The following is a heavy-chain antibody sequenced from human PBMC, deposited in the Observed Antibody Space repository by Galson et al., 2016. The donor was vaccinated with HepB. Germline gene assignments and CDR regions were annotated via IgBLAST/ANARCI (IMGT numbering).Heavy chain of an antibody. J-gene: IGHJ3*01. CDR3: ARELVRSAFDL. Sequence: SLRLSCAASGFTFRDYYMNWIRQAPGKGLEWVSYITTGGNTKYYADSVKGRFTISRDNAKNSLYLQMNSLRDDDTAVYYCARELVRSAFDLWGQGTMVTVSS. V-gene: IGHV3-11*04. CDR2: ITTGGNTK. D-gene: IGHD2-21*01. CDR1: GFTFRDYY.